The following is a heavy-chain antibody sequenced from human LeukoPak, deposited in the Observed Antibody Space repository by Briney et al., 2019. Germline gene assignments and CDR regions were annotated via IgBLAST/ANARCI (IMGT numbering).Heavy chain of an antibody. CDR1: GFTFSSYA. CDR2: ISYDGINE. D-gene: IGHD5-18*01. CDR3: ARDSQSGYSYGPFDY. Sequence: GRSLRLSCTASGFTFSSYAMHWVRQAPGKGLEWVAKISYDGINEDYADSVKGRFTISRDNAKNSLYLQMNSLRDEDTAVYYCARDSQSGYSYGPFDYWGQGTLVTVSS. J-gene: IGHJ4*02. V-gene: IGHV3-30*03.